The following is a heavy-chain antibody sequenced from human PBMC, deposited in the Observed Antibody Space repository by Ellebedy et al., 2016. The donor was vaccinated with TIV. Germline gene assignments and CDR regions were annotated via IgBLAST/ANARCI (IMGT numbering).Heavy chain of an antibody. J-gene: IGHJ4*02. CDR2: IYYSGST. CDR1: GGSISSYY. D-gene: IGHD2-21*02. Sequence: GSLRLSXTVSGGSISSYYWSWIRPPPGKGLEWIGYIYYSGSTNYNPSLKSRVTISVDTSKNQFSLKLSSVTAADTAVYYCARALDPYCGGDCYLGAGYYFDYWGQGTLVTVSS. V-gene: IGHV4-59*13. CDR3: ARALDPYCGGDCYLGAGYYFDY.